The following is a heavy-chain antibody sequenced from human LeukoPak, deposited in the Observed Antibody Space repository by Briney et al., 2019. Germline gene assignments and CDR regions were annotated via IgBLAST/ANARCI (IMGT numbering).Heavy chain of an antibody. CDR2: IIPIFGTA. CDR1: GGTFSSYA. J-gene: IGHJ4*02. Sequence: GASVKVSCKASGGTFSSYAISWVRQAPGQGLEWMGGIIPIFGTANYAQKFQGRVTITADESTSTAYMELSSLRSEDTAVYYCARDGPQGTMVRGVIIRFDYWGQGTLVTVSS. D-gene: IGHD3-10*01. CDR3: ARDGPQGTMVRGVIIRFDY. V-gene: IGHV1-69*13.